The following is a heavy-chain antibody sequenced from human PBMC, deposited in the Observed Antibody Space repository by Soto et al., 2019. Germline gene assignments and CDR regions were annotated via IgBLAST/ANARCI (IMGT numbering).Heavy chain of an antibody. D-gene: IGHD3-22*01. CDR2: ISGSGGSA. Sequence: EVQLLESGGGLVQPGGSLRLSCAASGFTFSTYAMSWARQAPGKGLEWVSAISGSGGSAYYADSVKGRFTISRDNSKNTLYLQMDSLRAEDTAVYYCAKDYYDTRGDWFDPWGQGTLVTVSS. V-gene: IGHV3-23*01. J-gene: IGHJ5*02. CDR3: AKDYYDTRGDWFDP. CDR1: GFTFSTYA.